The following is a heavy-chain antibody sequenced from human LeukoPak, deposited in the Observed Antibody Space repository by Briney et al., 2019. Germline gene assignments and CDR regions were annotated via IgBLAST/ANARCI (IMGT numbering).Heavy chain of an antibody. V-gene: IGHV4-39*01. Sequence: PSEPLSLTCTLSGGSVTISYYWGWLRPSPGTGLDWISSINHNGETYNNPSLNSRPIISLDTSKNQYSLKLSSVTTAETAVYYCARSGVTLGRGNFYKRGQETPGTLS. J-gene: IGHJ4*02. CDR3: ARSGVTLGRGNFYK. CDR1: GGSVTISYY. D-gene: IGHD3-3*01. CDR2: INHNGET.